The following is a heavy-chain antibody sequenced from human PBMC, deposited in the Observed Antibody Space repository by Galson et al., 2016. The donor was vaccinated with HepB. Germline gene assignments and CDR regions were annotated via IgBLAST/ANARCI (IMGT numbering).Heavy chain of an antibody. J-gene: IGHJ4*02. V-gene: IGHV4-31*03. D-gene: IGHD1-26*01. CDR2: IYSSGTN. CDR1: GDSINTSAYY. Sequence: TLSLTCTVSGDSINTSAYYWSWIRQHPGKGLEWIGYIYSSGTNYYNPSLKSRLIISVDTSKNQFALELSSVTAADTAVYYCARGLAAAWESLAYWGQGTLVIVSS. CDR3: ARGLAAAWESLAY.